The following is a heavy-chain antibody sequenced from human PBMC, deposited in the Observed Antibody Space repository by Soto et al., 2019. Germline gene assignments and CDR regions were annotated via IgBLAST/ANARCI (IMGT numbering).Heavy chain of an antibody. CDR1: GFTFSSYA. D-gene: IGHD2-2*01. CDR3: AKRYCSSTSCQYYYYYYMDV. J-gene: IGHJ6*03. CDR2: TSGSGGST. V-gene: IGHV3-23*01. Sequence: GGSLRLSCAASGFTFSSYAMSWVRQAPGKGLEWVSATSGSGGSTYYADSVKGRFTISRDNSKNTLYLQMNSLRAEDTAVYYCAKRYCSSTSCQYYYYYYMDVWGKGTTVTVSS.